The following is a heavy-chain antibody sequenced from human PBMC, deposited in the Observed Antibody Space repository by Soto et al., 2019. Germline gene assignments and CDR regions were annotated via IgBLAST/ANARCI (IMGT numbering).Heavy chain of an antibody. J-gene: IGHJ6*02. V-gene: IGHV4-59*01. Sequence: QVQLQQSGPGLVKPSETLSLTCSVSGGSIRSYYWSWIRQSPEKGLEWIGYFYHSGNSNYNPSLKSLVTISVDTSKNQRSLSLRSVTAADTAVYFCARISSVDPYGYVNGGLDVWGQGTTVTVSS. CDR3: ARISSVDPYGYVNGGLDV. CDR1: GGSIRSYY. CDR2: FYHSGNS. D-gene: IGHD5-18*01.